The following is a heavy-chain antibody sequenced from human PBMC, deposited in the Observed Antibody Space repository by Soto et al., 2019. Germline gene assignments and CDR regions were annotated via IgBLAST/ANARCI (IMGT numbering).Heavy chain of an antibody. CDR3: ARIVVGATVDL. CDR2: ISYTGDT. V-gene: IGHV4-61*01. Sequence: NPSETLSLTCSVSCDSVSTDRYFWTWIRQPPGKGLEWIAYISYTGDTNYNPSLKSRVTISIDTSRNQFSLTLTSVTAADTAVYFCARIVVGATVDLWGQGSLVTVSS. D-gene: IGHD1-26*01. J-gene: IGHJ5*02. CDR1: CDSVSTDRYF.